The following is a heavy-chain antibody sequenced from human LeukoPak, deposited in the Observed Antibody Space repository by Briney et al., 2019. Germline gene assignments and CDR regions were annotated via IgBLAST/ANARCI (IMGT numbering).Heavy chain of an antibody. Sequence: SETLSLTCTVSGGSISSYYWSWIRQPPGKGLEWIGYIYYSGSTNYNPSLKSRVTISVDTSKNQFSLKLSSVTAADTAVYYCAREGDPNYGDYATNWFDPWGQGTLVTVSS. J-gene: IGHJ5*02. V-gene: IGHV4-59*01. D-gene: IGHD4-17*01. CDR3: AREGDPNYGDYATNWFDP. CDR1: GGSISSYY. CDR2: IYYSGST.